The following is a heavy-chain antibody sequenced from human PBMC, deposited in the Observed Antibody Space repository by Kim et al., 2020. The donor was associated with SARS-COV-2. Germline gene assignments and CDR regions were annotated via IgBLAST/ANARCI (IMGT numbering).Heavy chain of an antibody. CDR1: GFTFSNYW. J-gene: IGHJ4*02. V-gene: IGHV3-7*01. Sequence: GWSLRLSCAASGFTFSNYWMSWVRQTPGKGLECVAQIKQDGSEKNYVDSVKGRFNISRDNAKNLVYLQMNSLGVEDTAVYFCARDRYSSGWYPIDYWGQG. CDR3: ARDRYSSGWYPIDY. CDR2: IKQDGSEK. D-gene: IGHD6-19*01.